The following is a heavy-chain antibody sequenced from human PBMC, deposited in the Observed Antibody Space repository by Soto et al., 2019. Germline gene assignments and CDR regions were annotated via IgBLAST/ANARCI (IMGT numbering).Heavy chain of an antibody. D-gene: IGHD3-3*01. CDR2: INHSGST. Sequence: QVQLQQRGAGLLKPSETLSLTCAVSGGSLRGYYWSWIRQPPGKGLEWIGEINHSGSTNYNPSLKXXVTLSVDPSKIQFSLTLSSVTAADTAVYYCARGVTLRAFDYWGQGTLVTVSS. J-gene: IGHJ4*02. CDR3: ARGVTLRAFDY. V-gene: IGHV4-34*01. CDR1: GGSLRGYY.